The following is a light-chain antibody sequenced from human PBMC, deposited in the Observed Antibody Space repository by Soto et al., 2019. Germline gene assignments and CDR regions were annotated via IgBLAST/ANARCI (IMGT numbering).Light chain of an antibody. Sequence: QSALTQPASVSGSPGQSITISCTGPSSDVGGYNYVSWYQQHPGKAPKLMIYEVSNRPSGVSYRFSGSKSGNTASLTISGLQAEDEADYYCSSYTSSSTVVFGGGTKVTVL. CDR2: EVS. V-gene: IGLV2-14*01. CDR3: SSYTSSSTVV. CDR1: SSDVGGYNY. J-gene: IGLJ2*01.